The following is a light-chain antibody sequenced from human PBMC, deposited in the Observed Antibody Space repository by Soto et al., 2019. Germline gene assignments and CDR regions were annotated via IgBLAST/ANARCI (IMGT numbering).Light chain of an antibody. J-gene: IGKJ1*01. Sequence: DIVMTQSPDSLAVSLGERATINCKSSQSVLYSSNNKNYLAWYQQKPGQPPKLLIYWASTRESGVPDRFSGSGSGTDFTLTLSSLQPEDVAVYYCQQCYSTPRTFGQGTKVEIK. CDR3: QQCYSTPRT. V-gene: IGKV4-1*01. CDR1: QSVLYSSNNKNY. CDR2: WAS.